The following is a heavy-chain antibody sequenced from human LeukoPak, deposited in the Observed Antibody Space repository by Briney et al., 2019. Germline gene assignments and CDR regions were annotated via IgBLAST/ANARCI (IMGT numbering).Heavy chain of an antibody. V-gene: IGHV3-74*03. CDR2: IDNAGSIT. CDR1: GFTFSNYW. D-gene: IGHD3-22*01. Sequence: GGSLRLSCAASGFTFSNYWIHWVRQAPGKGLVWVSRIDNAGSITTYADSVKGRFTIPRDNAENTLYLQMNSLRVEDTAVYYRVRSAFHAGSGNYYDYWGQGTLVTVSS. CDR3: VRSAFHAGSGNYYDY. J-gene: IGHJ4*02.